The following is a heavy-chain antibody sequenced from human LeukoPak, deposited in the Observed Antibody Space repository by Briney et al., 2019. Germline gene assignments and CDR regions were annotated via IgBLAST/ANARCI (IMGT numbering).Heavy chain of an antibody. Sequence: GGSLRLSCAVSGFIPDDYAMHWVRQAPGKGLEWVSGISWNSGSIGYADSVKGRFTISRDNAKTSLYLQMNRLRVEDTALFYCAKGQYGDYVGPHGHYYYYAMDVWGQGTTVTVSS. CDR3: AKGQYGDYVGPHGHYYYYAMDV. CDR2: ISWNSGSI. V-gene: IGHV3-9*02. J-gene: IGHJ6*02. CDR1: GFIPDDYA. D-gene: IGHD4-17*01.